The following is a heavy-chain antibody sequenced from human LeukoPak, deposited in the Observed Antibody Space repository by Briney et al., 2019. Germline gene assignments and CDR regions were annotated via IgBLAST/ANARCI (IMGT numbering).Heavy chain of an antibody. D-gene: IGHD3-22*01. Sequence: PSETLSLTCIVSGGSISSRSYYWDWIRQPPGKGLEWIGSIYYSGSTYYNPSLKSRVTISVDTSKNQFSLELSSVTAADTAVYYCARSLGRYYYDSSGYADYWGQGTLVTVSS. V-gene: IGHV4-39*01. J-gene: IGHJ4*02. CDR1: GGSISSRSYY. CDR3: ARSLGRYYYDSSGYADY. CDR2: IYYSGST.